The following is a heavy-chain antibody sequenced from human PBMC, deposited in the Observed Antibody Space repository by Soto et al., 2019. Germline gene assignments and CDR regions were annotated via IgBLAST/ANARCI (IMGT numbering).Heavy chain of an antibody. D-gene: IGHD2-15*01. V-gene: IGHV1-69*13. J-gene: IGHJ6*02. Sequence: SVTVSCQASGGTFSSYAISWVRQAPGQGLEWMGGIIPIFGTANYAQKFQGRVTITADESTSTAYMELSSLRSEDTAVYYCARSSVVAATLGYYYGMDVWGQGTTVTVS. CDR1: GGTFSSYA. CDR3: ARSSVVAATLGYYYGMDV. CDR2: IIPIFGTA.